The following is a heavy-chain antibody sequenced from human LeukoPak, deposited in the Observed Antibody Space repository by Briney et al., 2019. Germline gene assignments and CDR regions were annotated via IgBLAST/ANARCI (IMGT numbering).Heavy chain of an antibody. V-gene: IGHV3-23*01. CDR2: ISGSAGST. CDR3: AKDQQLVFDY. CDR1: GFTFSSYA. Sequence: PGGSLRLSCAASGFTFSSYAMSWVRQAPGKGLEWVSAISGSAGSTYYADYVKGRFTSSRDNSKNTLYLQMNSLRAEDTAVYYCAKDQQLVFDYWGQGTLVTVSS. J-gene: IGHJ4*02. D-gene: IGHD6-13*01.